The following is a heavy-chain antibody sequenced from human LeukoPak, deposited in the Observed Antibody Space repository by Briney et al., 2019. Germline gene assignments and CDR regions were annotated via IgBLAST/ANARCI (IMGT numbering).Heavy chain of an antibody. V-gene: IGHV1-18*01. CDR2: ISAYNGNT. CDR3: ARVTHFRQNTPKGYCSSTSCPPDAFDI. CDR1: GYTFTSYG. D-gene: IGHD2-2*01. Sequence: ASVTVSCRASGYTFTSYGISWVRQAPGQGLEWMGWISAYNGNTNYAQKLQGRVTMTIDTSTSTAYMELRSLRSDDTAVYYCARVTHFRQNTPKGYCSSTSCPPDAFDIWGQGTMVTVSS. J-gene: IGHJ3*02.